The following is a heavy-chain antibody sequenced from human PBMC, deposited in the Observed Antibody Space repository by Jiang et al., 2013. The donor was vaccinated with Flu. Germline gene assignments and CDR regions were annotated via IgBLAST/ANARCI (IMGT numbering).Heavy chain of an antibody. D-gene: IGHD2-21*02. V-gene: IGHV3-66*01. Sequence: VQLVESGGGLVQPGGSLRLSCAASGFTVSSNYMSWVRQAPGKGLEWVSIIYSDGSTYYADSVKGRFIISRDNSKNTLYLQMNSLRAEDTAVYYCARASTYCGGDCYYYWGQGTLVTVSS. CDR2: IYSDGST. CDR1: GFTVSSNY. CDR3: ARASTYCGGDCYYY. J-gene: IGHJ4*02.